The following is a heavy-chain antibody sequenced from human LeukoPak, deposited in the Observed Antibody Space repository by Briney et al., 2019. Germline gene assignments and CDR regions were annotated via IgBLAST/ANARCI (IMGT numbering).Heavy chain of an antibody. CDR1: GYTFTSYD. Sequence: ASVKVSCKASGYTFTSYDINWVRQATGQELEWMGWMNPNSGNTGYAQKFQGRVTMTRNTSISTAYMELSSLRSGDTAVYYCARSGEYYYDSSGYLEDYWGQGTLVTVSS. D-gene: IGHD3-22*01. V-gene: IGHV1-8*01. CDR3: ARSGEYYYDSSGYLEDY. CDR2: MNPNSGNT. J-gene: IGHJ4*02.